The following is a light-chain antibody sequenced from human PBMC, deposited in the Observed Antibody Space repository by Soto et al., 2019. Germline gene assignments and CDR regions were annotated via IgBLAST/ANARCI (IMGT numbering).Light chain of an antibody. Sequence: DIQMTQSPSSLSASVGDRVTITCRASQSISSYLNWYQQKPGKAPKLLIYAASSLQSWVPSRFSGSGSGTDFTLTISSLQPEDFATYYCQQSYSTPYTFGQGTKLELK. CDR1: QSISSY. V-gene: IGKV1-39*01. J-gene: IGKJ2*01. CDR2: AAS. CDR3: QQSYSTPYT.